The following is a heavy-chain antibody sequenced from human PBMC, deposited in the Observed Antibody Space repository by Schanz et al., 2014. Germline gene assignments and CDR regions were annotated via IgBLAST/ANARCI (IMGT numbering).Heavy chain of an antibody. D-gene: IGHD6-19*01. J-gene: IGHJ4*02. CDR3: ARNKYTSGWYYFDY. CDR2: FYNPGST. Sequence: QVQLQESGPGLVKPSETLSLTCTVSGDSVNSNYWNWIRQSPGRGLEWIGHFYNPGSTNYNPSLKRRATISIDPSTNQVSLKLPSVTAADTAVYFCARNKYTSGWYYFDYWGQGVLVTVSS. V-gene: IGHV4-59*08. CDR1: GDSVNSNY.